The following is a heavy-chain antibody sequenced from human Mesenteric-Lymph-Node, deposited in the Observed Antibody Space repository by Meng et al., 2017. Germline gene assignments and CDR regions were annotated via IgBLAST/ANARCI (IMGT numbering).Heavy chain of an antibody. CDR2: IYYSGNT. Sequence: ESLKISCTVSGASISSTSYYWDWIRQPPGKELEWIGSIYYSGNTYYNPYLTSRVTISVDTSKDHISLRLSSVTAADTAVYYSARTRAKHLGMDVWGQGTTVTVSS. CDR1: GASISSTSYY. V-gene: IGHV4-39*07. D-gene: IGHD2-21*01. J-gene: IGHJ6*02. CDR3: ARTRAKHLGMDV.